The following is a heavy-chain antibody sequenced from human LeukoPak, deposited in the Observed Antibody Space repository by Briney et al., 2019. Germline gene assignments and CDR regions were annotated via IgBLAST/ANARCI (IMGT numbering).Heavy chain of an antibody. CDR2: IIPIFGTA. D-gene: IGHD3-3*01. Sequence: SVKVSCKASGGTFSIYAISWVRQAPGQGLEWMGGIIPIFGTANYAQKFQGRVTITADESTSTAYMELSSLRSEDTAVYYCARDGITIFGVVIDNWFDPWGQGTLVTVSS. V-gene: IGHV1-69*01. J-gene: IGHJ5*02. CDR1: GGTFSIYA. CDR3: ARDGITIFGVVIDNWFDP.